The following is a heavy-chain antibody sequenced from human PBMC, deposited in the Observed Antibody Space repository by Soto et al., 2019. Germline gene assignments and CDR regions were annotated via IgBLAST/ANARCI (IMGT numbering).Heavy chain of an antibody. CDR2: TYYRSKWYN. CDR3: AREGYSSSWYLKRRTWWFDP. CDR1: GDSVSSNSAA. D-gene: IGHD6-13*01. J-gene: IGHJ5*02. V-gene: IGHV6-1*01. Sequence: PSQTLSLTCAISGDSVSSNSAAWNWIRQSPSRGLEWLGRTYYRSKWYNDYAVSVKSRITINPDTSKNQFSLQLNSVTPGDTAVYYCAREGYSSSWYLKRRTWWFDPWGQGTLVTVSS.